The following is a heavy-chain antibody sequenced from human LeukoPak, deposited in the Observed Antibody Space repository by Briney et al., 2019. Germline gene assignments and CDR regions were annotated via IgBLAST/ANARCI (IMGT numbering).Heavy chain of an antibody. J-gene: IGHJ3*02. CDR3: ARPGFGGAFDI. CDR2: IYSRGRT. D-gene: IGHD3-16*01. Sequence: SETLSLTCTVSGGSISDYYWSWIRQPPGKGLEWIGYIYSRGRTNNTSLKSRATLSVDTSKNQFSLKLSSVTAADTAIYYCARPGFGGAFDIWGQGTLFTVSS. V-gene: IGHV4-4*09. CDR1: GGSISDYY.